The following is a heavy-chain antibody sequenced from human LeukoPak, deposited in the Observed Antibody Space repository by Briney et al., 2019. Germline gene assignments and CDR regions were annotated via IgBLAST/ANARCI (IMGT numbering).Heavy chain of an antibody. CDR2: IRYDGSNK. V-gene: IGHV3-30*02. D-gene: IGHD6-19*01. J-gene: IGHJ2*01. CDR3: ARGRSSGWENWYFDL. CDR1: GFTFSSYG. Sequence: GGSLRLSCAASGFTFSSYGMHWVRQAPGKGLEWVAFIRYDGSNKYYADSVKGRFTISRDNSKNTLYLQMNSLRAEDTAVYYCARGRSSGWENWYFDLWGRGTLVTVSS.